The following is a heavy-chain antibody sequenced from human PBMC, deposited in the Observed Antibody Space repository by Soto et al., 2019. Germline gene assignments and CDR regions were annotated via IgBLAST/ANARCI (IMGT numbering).Heavy chain of an antibody. J-gene: IGHJ6*02. CDR1: GGTFSSYA. Sequence: VQLVQSGAEVQKPGSSVKVSCKASGGTFSSYAMSWVRQAPGKGLEWVSAISGSGGSTYYADSVKGRFTISRDNSKNTLYLQMNSLRAEDTAVYYCAKDDYYDSSGYWPYYYYGMDVWGQGTTVTVSS. CDR3: AKDDYYDSSGYWPYYYYGMDV. D-gene: IGHD3-22*01. V-gene: IGHV3-23*04. CDR2: ISGSGGST.